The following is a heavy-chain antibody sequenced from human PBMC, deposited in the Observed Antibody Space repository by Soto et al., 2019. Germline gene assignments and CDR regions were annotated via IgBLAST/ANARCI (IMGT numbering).Heavy chain of an antibody. CDR1: GYTFTNYA. Sequence: QVQLVQSGAEVKKPGASVKVSCKASGYTFTNYAIHWVRQAPGQRLEWMGWMNAGNRNTEYSQKFQGRIIMTKDTSANTAYMELSSLISEGTAVYYCARGYDYVWGSYRSDAFDVWGQGTMLTVS. CDR3: ARGYDYVWGSYRSDAFDV. V-gene: IGHV1-3*01. CDR2: MNAGNRNT. J-gene: IGHJ3*01. D-gene: IGHD3-16*02.